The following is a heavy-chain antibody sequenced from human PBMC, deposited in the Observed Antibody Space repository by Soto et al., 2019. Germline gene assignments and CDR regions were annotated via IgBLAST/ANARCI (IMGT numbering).Heavy chain of an antibody. J-gene: IGHJ2*01. V-gene: IGHV3-7*03. CDR3: AREGPGQYYYGSGRQYLYFDL. D-gene: IGHD3-10*01. Sequence: EVQLVESGGGLVQPGGSLRPSCVASGFTCRRYWMSWVRQAPGKGLEWVANIKQDGSAPDYVDSVKGRFTISRDNAKNSMYLQMNSLRAEDTAVYYCAREGPGQYYYGSGRQYLYFDLWGRGNLVTVSS. CDR2: IKQDGSAP. CDR1: GFTCRRYW.